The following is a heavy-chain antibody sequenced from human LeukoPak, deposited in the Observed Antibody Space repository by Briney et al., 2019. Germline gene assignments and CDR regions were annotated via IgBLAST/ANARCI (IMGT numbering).Heavy chain of an antibody. CDR3: AKAEGTAMVYYYFDY. D-gene: IGHD5-18*01. CDR2: ISWNSGSI. CDR1: GFTFDDYA. J-gene: IGHJ4*02. Sequence: GRSLRLSCAASGFTFDDYAMHWVRQAPGKGLEWVSGISWNSGSIGYADSVKGRFTISRDNAKNSLYLQMNSLRAEDTALYYCAKAEGTAMVYYYFDYWGQGTLVTVSS. V-gene: IGHV3-9*01.